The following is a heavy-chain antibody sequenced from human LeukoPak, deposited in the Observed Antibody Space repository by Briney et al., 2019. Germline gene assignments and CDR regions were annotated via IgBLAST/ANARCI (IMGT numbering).Heavy chain of an antibody. Sequence: PGGSLRLSCAASGFTFNNYGIHWVRQAPGKGLEWVAVISYDGSNKYYADSVKGRFTISRDNSKNTLYLQMNSLRAEDTAVYYCAKDQQLVISYWGQGTLVTVSS. J-gene: IGHJ4*02. D-gene: IGHD6-13*01. CDR2: ISYDGSNK. CDR3: AKDQQLVISY. CDR1: GFTFNNYG. V-gene: IGHV3-30*18.